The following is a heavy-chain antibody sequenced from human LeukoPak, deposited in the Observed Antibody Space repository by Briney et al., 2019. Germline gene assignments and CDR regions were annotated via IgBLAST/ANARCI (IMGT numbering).Heavy chain of an antibody. CDR2: FDPEDGET. CDR1: GYTLTELS. D-gene: IGHD1-26*01. Sequence: ASVKVSCKVSGYTLTELSMHWVRQAPGKGLGWMGGFDPEDGETIYAQKFQGRVTMTEDTSTDTAYMELSSLRSEDTAVYYCATAEWELLRGAYFDYWGQGTLVTVSS. J-gene: IGHJ4*02. CDR3: ATAEWELLRGAYFDY. V-gene: IGHV1-24*01.